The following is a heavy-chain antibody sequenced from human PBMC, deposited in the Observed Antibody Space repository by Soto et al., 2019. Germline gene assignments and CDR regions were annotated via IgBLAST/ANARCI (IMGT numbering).Heavy chain of an antibody. V-gene: IGHV4-38-2*02. D-gene: IGHD3-10*02. J-gene: IGHJ4*02. CDR1: GYSISSGYH. CDR2: IYHSGTS. Sequence: PSETLSLTCDVSGYSISSGYHWGWNRQPPGKGLEWIGSIYHSGTSYYNPSLISRVSISVDTSKNQLSLKVTSVTAADTAVYYCAREAYDRADYWGQGTQVTVSS. CDR3: AREAYDRADY.